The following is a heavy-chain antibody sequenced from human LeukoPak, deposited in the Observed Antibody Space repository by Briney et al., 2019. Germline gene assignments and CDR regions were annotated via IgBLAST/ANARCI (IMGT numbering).Heavy chain of an antibody. CDR1: GFSFRNYW. J-gene: IGHJ4*02. CDR3: ARDGGLHTNFDY. D-gene: IGHD2-15*01. Sequence: GGSLRLSCAASGFSFRNYWMGWVCQAPGKGLEWVANTKPDGSAEYYADSVRGRFTASRDNANNLLYLQMNRLRAEDTAVYYCARDGGLHTNFDYWGQGTLLTVSS. CDR2: TKPDGSAE. V-gene: IGHV3-7*01.